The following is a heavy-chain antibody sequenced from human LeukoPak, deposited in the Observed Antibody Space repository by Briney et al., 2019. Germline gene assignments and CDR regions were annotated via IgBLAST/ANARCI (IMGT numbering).Heavy chain of an antibody. J-gene: IGHJ2*01. CDR3: ARVGDHFHWNLDL. D-gene: IGHD5-24*01. CDR2: ISYDGSNK. Sequence: GGSLRLSCAASGFTFSSYAMHWVRQAPGKGLEWVAVISYDGSNKYYADSVKGRFTISRDNSKNTLYLQMNSLRAEDTAVYFCARVGDHFHWNLDLWGRGTLVTVSS. V-gene: IGHV3-30*04. CDR1: GFTFSSYA.